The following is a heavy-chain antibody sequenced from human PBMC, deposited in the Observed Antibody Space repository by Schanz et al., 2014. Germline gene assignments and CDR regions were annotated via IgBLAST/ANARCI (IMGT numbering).Heavy chain of an antibody. D-gene: IGHD5-12*01. CDR2: IRGSGGST. CDR3: ARDEGRDGYNLAFDV. Sequence: DVQLLESGGGLVQPGGSLRLSCAASAFALNNYDMTWVRQAPGKGLEWVSCIRGSGGSTLYADSVQGRFTISRDSSKNTLFLQMNSLRADDTAVYFCARDEGRDGYNLAFDVWGQGTLVTVSS. V-gene: IGHV3-23*01. J-gene: IGHJ3*01. CDR1: AFALNNYD.